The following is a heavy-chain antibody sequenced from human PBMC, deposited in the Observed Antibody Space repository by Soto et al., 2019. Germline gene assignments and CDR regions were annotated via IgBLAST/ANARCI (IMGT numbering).Heavy chain of an antibody. D-gene: IGHD3-9*01. CDR1: GFTFSSYA. CDR2: ISYDGSNK. V-gene: IGHV3-30-3*01. CDR3: AKDHDGYCDWSGSFDAFDI. J-gene: IGHJ3*02. Sequence: GGSLRLSCVASGFTFSSYAMHWVRQAPGKGLEWVAVISYDGSNKYYADSVKGRFTISRDNSKNTLYLQMNSLRAEDTAVYYCAKDHDGYCDWSGSFDAFDIWGQGTMVTVSS.